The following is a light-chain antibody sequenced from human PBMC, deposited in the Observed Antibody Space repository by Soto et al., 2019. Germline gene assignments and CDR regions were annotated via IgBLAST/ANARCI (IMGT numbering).Light chain of an antibody. CDR1: SSDVGSYNL. Sequence: QSALTQPASVSGSPGQSITISCTGTSSDVGSYNLVSWYQQHPGKAPKLMIYEDIKRPSGVSTRVSGSKSGNTASLTISGLQTEDEDEYHCCSYAGSSTWVFGGGTKLTVL. CDR3: CSYAGSSTWV. V-gene: IGLV2-23*01. CDR2: EDI. J-gene: IGLJ3*02.